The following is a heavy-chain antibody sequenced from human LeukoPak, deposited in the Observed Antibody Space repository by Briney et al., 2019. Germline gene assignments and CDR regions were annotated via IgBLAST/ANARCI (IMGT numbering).Heavy chain of an antibody. CDR1: GFTFSSYS. Sequence: GGSLRLSCAASGFTFSSYSMNWVRQAPGKGLVWVSYISGSSSNIYYADSVKGRFTISRDNAKNSLYLQMNSLRAEDTAVYYCARDPLSGSSGWDYWGQGTLVTVSS. CDR3: ARDPLSGSSGWDY. CDR2: ISGSSSNI. V-gene: IGHV3-48*04. J-gene: IGHJ4*02. D-gene: IGHD6-19*01.